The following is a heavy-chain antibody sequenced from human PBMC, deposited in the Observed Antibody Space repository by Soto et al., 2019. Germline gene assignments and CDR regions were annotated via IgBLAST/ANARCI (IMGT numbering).Heavy chain of an antibody. CDR2: ISGYNGLT. V-gene: IGHV1-18*03. CDR1: GYTFSNYG. CDR3: ARYEGIRGFDS. J-gene: IGHJ4*02. D-gene: IGHD3-10*01. Sequence: QVQLVQSGDEVKKSGASVKVSCKASGYTFSNYGISWVRQAPGQGLEWMGWISGYNGLTAYAQNVQGRVTMTIDTATTTVFMEMTGLRSNDMAVYYCARYEGIRGFDSWGQGTLVTVSS.